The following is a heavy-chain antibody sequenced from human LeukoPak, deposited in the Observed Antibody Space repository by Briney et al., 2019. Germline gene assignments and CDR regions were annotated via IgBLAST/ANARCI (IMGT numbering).Heavy chain of an antibody. CDR2: ISGTGIAI. Sequence: GGPLRLSCAASVFTFDNYSMSWVRQAPGRGLELVSTISGTGIAIYYADSVKGRFTISRDNSKNTLYLQLNSLRAEDTAIYYCAKYYYDSSGLFDYWGQGALVTVSS. V-gene: IGHV3-23*01. CDR1: VFTFDNYS. CDR3: AKYYYDSSGLFDY. J-gene: IGHJ4*02. D-gene: IGHD3-22*01.